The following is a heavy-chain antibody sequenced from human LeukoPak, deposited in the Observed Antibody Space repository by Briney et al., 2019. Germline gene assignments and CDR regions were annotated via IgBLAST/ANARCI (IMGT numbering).Heavy chain of an antibody. Sequence: SETLSLTCTVSGDSISSSSYYWGWIRQPPGKGLEWIGYIYYSGRTNYNPSLKRRVTISVDTSKNQFSLRLTSVTAADTAVYYCASDEGGRLQWHYWGQGTPVTVSS. CDR1: GDSISSSSYY. V-gene: IGHV4-61*05. CDR3: ASDEGGRLQWHY. J-gene: IGHJ4*02. D-gene: IGHD4-11*01. CDR2: IYYSGRT.